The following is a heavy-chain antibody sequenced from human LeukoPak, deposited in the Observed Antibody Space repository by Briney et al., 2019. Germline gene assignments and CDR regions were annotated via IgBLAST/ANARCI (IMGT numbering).Heavy chain of an antibody. CDR2: ISGSGGNT. V-gene: IGHV3-23*01. J-gene: IGHJ4*02. CDR1: GFTFSSYA. D-gene: IGHD2-21*02. Sequence: PGGSLRFSCAASGFTFSSYAVSWVRQAPGKGLEWVSGISGSGGNTYNADSVKGRFTISRDNSKNTLYLQMNSLRAEDTAVYYCAKGRTTVVVTAIPNWGQGTLVTVSS. CDR3: AKGRTTVVVTAIPN.